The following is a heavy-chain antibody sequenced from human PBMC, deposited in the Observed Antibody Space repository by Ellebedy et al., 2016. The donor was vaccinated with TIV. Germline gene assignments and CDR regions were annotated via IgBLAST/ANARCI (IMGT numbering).Heavy chain of an antibody. J-gene: IGHJ4*02. D-gene: IGHD5/OR15-5a*01. V-gene: IGHV3-21*01. CDR1: GFTFSNAW. Sequence: GESLKISXAASGFTFSNAWMSWVRQAPGKGLEWVSSISSSSSYIYYADSVKGRFTISRDNAKNSLYLQMNSLRAEDTAVYYCARDIDLRWGQGTLVTVSS. CDR2: ISSSSSYI. CDR3: ARDIDLR.